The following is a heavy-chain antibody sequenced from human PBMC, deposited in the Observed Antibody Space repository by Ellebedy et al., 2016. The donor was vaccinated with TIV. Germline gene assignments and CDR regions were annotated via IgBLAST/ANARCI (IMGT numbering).Heavy chain of an antibody. D-gene: IGHD1-14*01. V-gene: IGHV3-48*01. CDR3: TKDILPGGADV. J-gene: IGHJ6*02. CDR1: GFTFSSYS. Sequence: GESLKISCAASGFTFSSYSMNWVRQAPGKGLEWVSYISSSSSTIYYADSVKGRFTISRDNAKNSLYLQMNSLRAEDTALYYCTKDILPGGADVWGQGTAVTVSS. CDR2: ISSSSSTI.